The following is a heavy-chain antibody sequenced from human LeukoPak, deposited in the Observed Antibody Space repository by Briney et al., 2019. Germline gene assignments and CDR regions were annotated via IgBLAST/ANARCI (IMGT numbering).Heavy chain of an antibody. CDR3: AKDMAYYYDSSVVIDY. V-gene: IGHV3-43*02. CDR1: GFTFDDYA. J-gene: IGHJ4*02. CDR2: ISGDGDTT. D-gene: IGHD3-22*01. Sequence: GGSLRLSCAASGFTFDDYAMHWVRQTPGKGLEWVSLISGDGDTTYSADSVKGRFTISRDNFKNSLYLRMNSLRTEDTALYYCAKDMAYYYDSSVVIDYWGQGTLVTVSS.